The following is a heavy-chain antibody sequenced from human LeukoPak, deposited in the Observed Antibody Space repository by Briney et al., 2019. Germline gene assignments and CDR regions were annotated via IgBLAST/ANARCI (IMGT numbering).Heavy chain of an antibody. Sequence: GAPLKLSCEASGFTFSSFCMHWVRQAPGKGLVWVSRIDRGGGSTIDADSVKGRFTISRDNAKNTLYLQMNSLRAEGAAVYYCAREGYGPGNYPFDYWGQGTLVTVSS. D-gene: IGHD3-10*01. V-gene: IGHV3-74*01. J-gene: IGHJ4*02. CDR1: GFTFSSFC. CDR3: AREGYGPGNYPFDY. CDR2: IDRGGGST.